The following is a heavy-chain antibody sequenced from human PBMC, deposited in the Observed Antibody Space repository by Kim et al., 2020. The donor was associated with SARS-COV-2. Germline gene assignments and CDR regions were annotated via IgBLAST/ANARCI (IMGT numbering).Heavy chain of an antibody. CDR1: GFTFKSYS. CDR2: IDEEGSEK. D-gene: IGHD6-19*01. J-gene: IGHJ4*02. CDR3: VRHHTSTGWYGADFDY. V-gene: IGHV3-7*01. Sequence: GGSLRLSCAASGFTFKSYSMSWVRQAPGKGLEWVANIDEEGSEKYHMDSVEGRFTISRDNDKHSLYLEMNSLRAEDTAVYYCVRHHTSTGWYGADFDYWGQGTLVTVSS.